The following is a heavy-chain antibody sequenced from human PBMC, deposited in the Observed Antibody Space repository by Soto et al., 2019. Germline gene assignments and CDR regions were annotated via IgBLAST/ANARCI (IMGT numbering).Heavy chain of an antibody. Sequence: EVQLVESGGGLVKPGGSLRLSCAASGFTFSSYSMNWVRQAPGKGLEWVSSISSSSSYIYYADSVKGRFTSSRDNAKNSLYLQMNSLRAEDTAVYYCARERQLGPFYFDYWGQGTLVTVSS. D-gene: IGHD6-6*01. CDR3: ARERQLGPFYFDY. CDR1: GFTFSSYS. CDR2: ISSSSSYI. V-gene: IGHV3-21*01. J-gene: IGHJ4*02.